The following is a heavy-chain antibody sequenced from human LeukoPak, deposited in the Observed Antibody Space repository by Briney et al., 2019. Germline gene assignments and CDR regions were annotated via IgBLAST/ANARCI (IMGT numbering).Heavy chain of an antibody. D-gene: IGHD6-19*01. CDR1: GFTFRSYN. CDR2: ISSSSTNR. V-gene: IGHV3-21*01. J-gene: IGHJ4*02. CDR3: AILYSSGWYEVVDY. Sequence: GGSLRLSCAASGFTFRSYNMNWVRQAPGKGLEWVSSISSSSTNRYYADSVKGRFIISRDNAKNSLYLQMNSLRAEDTAVYYCAILYSSGWYEVVDYWGQGTLVTVSS.